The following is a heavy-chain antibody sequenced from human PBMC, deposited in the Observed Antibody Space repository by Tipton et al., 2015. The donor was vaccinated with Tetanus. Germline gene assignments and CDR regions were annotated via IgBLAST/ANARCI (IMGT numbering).Heavy chain of an antibody. CDR2: IYYNGDT. Sequence: TLSLTCSVSGVSINNYYWNWIRQSPGKGLEWLGNIYYNGDTDYNPSLRGRATISLDKAKNHFSLRLRSVTAADTALYYCARGTGDYWGQGTLVTVSS. CDR1: GVSINNYY. J-gene: IGHJ4*02. D-gene: IGHD1-14*01. V-gene: IGHV4-59*01. CDR3: ARGTGDY.